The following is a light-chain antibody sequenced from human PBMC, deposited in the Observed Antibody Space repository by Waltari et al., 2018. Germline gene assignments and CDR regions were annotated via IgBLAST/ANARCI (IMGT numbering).Light chain of an antibody. CDR2: GAS. CDR3: QQYNNWPAIT. Sequence: EIVMTQSPVTLSVSPGERATLSCRASQCVSSNLVWYQHKPGQAPRLLIYGASTRATGIPDRFSGSGSGTEFTLTISSLQSEDFAVYYCQQYNNWPAITFGQGTRLEIK. V-gene: IGKV3D-15*01. CDR1: QCVSSN. J-gene: IGKJ5*01.